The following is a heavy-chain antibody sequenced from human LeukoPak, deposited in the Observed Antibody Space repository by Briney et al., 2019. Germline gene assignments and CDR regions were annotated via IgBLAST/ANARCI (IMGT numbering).Heavy chain of an antibody. V-gene: IGHV3-30*03. CDR3: ARGQRITMVRGPINWFDP. CDR1: GFTFSNYG. J-gene: IGHJ5*02. D-gene: IGHD3-10*01. Sequence: GGSLRLSCAASGFTFSNYGMHWVRQAPGKGLEWVAVISYGGSNKYYVDSVKGRFTISRDNSKNTLYLQMNSLRAEDTAVYYCARGQRITMVRGPINWFDPWGQGTLVTVSS. CDR2: ISYGGSNK.